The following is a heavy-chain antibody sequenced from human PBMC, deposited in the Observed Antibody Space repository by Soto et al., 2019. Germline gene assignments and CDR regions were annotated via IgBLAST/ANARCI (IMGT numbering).Heavy chain of an antibody. D-gene: IGHD3-9*01. V-gene: IGHV3-73*01. Sequence: GGSLRLSCAASGFTFSGSAMHWVRQASGKGLEWVGRIRSKANSYATAYAASVKGRFTISRDDSKNTAYLQMNSLKTEDTAVYYCATGLLRYYAYWGHGTLVTVSS. CDR1: GFTFSGSA. CDR2: IRSKANSYAT. CDR3: ATGLLRYYAY. J-gene: IGHJ4*01.